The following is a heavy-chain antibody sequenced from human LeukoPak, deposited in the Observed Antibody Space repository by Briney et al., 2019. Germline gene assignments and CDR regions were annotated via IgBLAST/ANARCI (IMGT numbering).Heavy chain of an antibody. Sequence: GGSLRLSCAASGFTFSNYWMTWVRQAPGKGLELVANIKQDGSEKYYVDSVKGRFTISRDNAKNSLYLQMNSLRAEDTAVYYCARNQRRLAYWGQGTLVTVSS. CDR2: IKQDGSEK. J-gene: IGHJ4*02. D-gene: IGHD1-14*01. CDR1: GFTFSNYW. V-gene: IGHV3-7*01. CDR3: ARNQRRLAY.